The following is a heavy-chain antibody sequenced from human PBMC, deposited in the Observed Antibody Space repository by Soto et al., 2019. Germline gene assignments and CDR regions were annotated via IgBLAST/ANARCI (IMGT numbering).Heavy chain of an antibody. J-gene: IGHJ3*02. Sequence: SETLSLTCTVSGGSISSSSYYWGWILQPPGKGLEWIGSIYYSGSTYYNPSLKSRVTISVDTSKNQFSLKLSSVTAADTAVYYCARATFQALAFDIWGQGTMVTVS. CDR2: IYYSGST. CDR1: GGSISSSSYY. CDR3: ARATFQALAFDI. V-gene: IGHV4-39*01.